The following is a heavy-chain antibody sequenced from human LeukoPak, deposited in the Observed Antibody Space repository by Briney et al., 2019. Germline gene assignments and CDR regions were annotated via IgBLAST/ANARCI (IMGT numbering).Heavy chain of an antibody. CDR1: GGTFSSYG. D-gene: IGHD3-22*01. J-gene: IGHJ4*02. CDR3: ASHYYDSSGYVGAFDY. V-gene: IGHV1-69*05. CDR2: IIPIFDTA. Sequence: SVKVSCKASGGTFSSYGISWVRQAPGQGLEWMGGIIPIFDTANYAQKFQGRVTMTRDTSTSTVYMELSRLRSDDTAVYYCASHYYDSSGYVGAFDYWGQGTLVTVSS.